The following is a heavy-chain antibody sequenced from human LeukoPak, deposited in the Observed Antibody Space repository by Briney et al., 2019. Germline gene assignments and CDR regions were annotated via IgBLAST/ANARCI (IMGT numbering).Heavy chain of an antibody. CDR3: ARGADHYGSGKGGDYFDY. Sequence: ASVKVSCKASGYTFTSYYMHWVRQAPGQGLEWMGIINPSGGSTSYAQKFQGRVTMTRDTSTSTVYMELSSLRSEDTAVYYCARGADHYGSGKGGDYFDYWGQGTLVTVSS. D-gene: IGHD3-10*01. V-gene: IGHV1-46*01. CDR1: GYTFTSYY. J-gene: IGHJ4*02. CDR2: INPSGGST.